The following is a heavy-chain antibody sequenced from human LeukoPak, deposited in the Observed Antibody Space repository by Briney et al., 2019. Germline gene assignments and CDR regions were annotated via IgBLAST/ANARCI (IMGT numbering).Heavy chain of an antibody. CDR3: ARGDEPDQGGYFDL. D-gene: IGHD5-24*01. CDR2: IYYSGST. CDR1: DGSINIDTYY. J-gene: IGHJ2*01. Sequence: SQTLSLTCTVSDGSINIDTYYWSWIRQPAGKGLEWIGYIYYSGSTNYNPSLKSRVIISVDTSKNQFSLKLSSVTAADTAVYYCARGDEPDQGGYFDLWGRGTLVTVSS. V-gene: IGHV4-61*10.